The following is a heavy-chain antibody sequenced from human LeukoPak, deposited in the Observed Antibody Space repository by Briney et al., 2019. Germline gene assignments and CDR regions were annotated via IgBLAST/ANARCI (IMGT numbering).Heavy chain of an antibody. CDR3: VRVGFTTSWSNFDY. J-gene: IGHJ4*02. CDR2: INPNGGDT. CDR1: GYNFPAYF. V-gene: IGHV1-2*06. D-gene: IGHD2-2*01. Sequence: APVKVSCKAAGYNFPAYFMHWVRQAPGQGLEWMGRINPNGGDTNYAQKFQGRVTMASDTSISTAYMELNSLMSDDTAVYYCVRVGFTTSWSNFDYWGQGTLVTVSS.